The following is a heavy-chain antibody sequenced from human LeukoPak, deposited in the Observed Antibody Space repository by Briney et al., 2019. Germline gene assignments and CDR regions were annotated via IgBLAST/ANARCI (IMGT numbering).Heavy chain of an antibody. J-gene: IGHJ5*02. D-gene: IGHD6-19*01. Sequence: SETLSLTCTVSGGSISSYYWSWIRQPPGKGLEWIGYIYYSGSTNYNPSLTSRVTISVDTSKNQFSLKLSSVTAADTAVYYCARSADQWLVRVSWFDPWGQGTLVTVSS. CDR2: IYYSGST. CDR1: GGSISSYY. V-gene: IGHV4-59*01. CDR3: ARSADQWLVRVSWFDP.